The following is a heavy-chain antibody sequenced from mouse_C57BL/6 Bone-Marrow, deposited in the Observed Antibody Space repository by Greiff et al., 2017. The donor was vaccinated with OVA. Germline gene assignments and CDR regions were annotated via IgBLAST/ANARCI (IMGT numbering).Heavy chain of an antibody. D-gene: IGHD2-1*01. CDR2: IDPENGDT. CDR3: TTLLCYFDY. V-gene: IGHV14-4*01. J-gene: IGHJ2*01. Sequence: VQLQQSGAELVRPGASVKLSCTASGFNIKDDYMHWVKQRPEQGLELIGWIDPENGDTEYASKFQGKATITADTSSNTAYLQLSSLTSEDTAVYYCTTLLCYFDYWGQGTTLTVSS. CDR1: GFNIKDDY.